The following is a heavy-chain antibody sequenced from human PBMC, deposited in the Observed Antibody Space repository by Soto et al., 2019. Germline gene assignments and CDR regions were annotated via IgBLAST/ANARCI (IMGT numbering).Heavy chain of an antibody. D-gene: IGHD3-10*01. CDR1: GGSISSSSYY. J-gene: IGHJ6*02. V-gene: IGHV4-39*01. CDR3: ARLGGSGSYLIYYYYGMDV. CDR2: IYYSGST. Sequence: LSLTCTVSGGSISSSSYYWGWIRQPPGKGLEWIGSIYYSGSTYYNPSLKSRVTISVDTSKNQFSLKLSSVTAADTAVYYCARLGGSGSYLIYYYYGMDVWGQGTTVTVSS.